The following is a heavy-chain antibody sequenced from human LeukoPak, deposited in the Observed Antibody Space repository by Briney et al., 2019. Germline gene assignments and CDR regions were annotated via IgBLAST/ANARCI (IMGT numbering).Heavy chain of an antibody. Sequence: PGGSLRLSCAASGFTFSSYAMSWVRQAPGKGLEWVSAISGSGGSTYYADSVKGRFTISRDNSKDTLYLQMNRLRAEDTAVYYCAKDLDIVVVPAAIHGYFQHWGQGTLVTVSS. D-gene: IGHD2-2*02. CDR1: GFTFSSYA. CDR3: AKDLDIVVVPAAIHGYFQH. CDR2: ISGSGGST. V-gene: IGHV3-23*01. J-gene: IGHJ1*01.